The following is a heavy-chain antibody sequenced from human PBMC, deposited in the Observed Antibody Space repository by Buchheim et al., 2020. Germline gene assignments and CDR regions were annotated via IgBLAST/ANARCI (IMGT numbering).Heavy chain of an antibody. CDR3: ARLAVDPGVIVYYHFHH. CDR1: GDSLRSGY. Sequence: QVQLQESGPGLVKPSETLSLTCTVSGDSLRSGYWTWIRQPPGKRLEWIGYVYHSGSTNYNPSFKSRVAISVDTSKNQFSLRLNSVTAADTAVYYCARLAVDPGVIVYYHFHHWGLG. J-gene: IGHJ1*01. V-gene: IGHV4-59*08. D-gene: IGHD3-16*02. CDR2: VYHSGST.